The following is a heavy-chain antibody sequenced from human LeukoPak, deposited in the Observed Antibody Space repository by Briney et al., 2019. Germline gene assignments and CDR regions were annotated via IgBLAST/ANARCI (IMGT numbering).Heavy chain of an antibody. CDR3: AKEFRYYFDY. Sequence: GRSLRLSCAASGFTFSSYGMHWVRQAPGKGLEWVAVISYDGSNKYYADSVKGRFTISRDNSKNTLYLQMNSLRAEDTAVYYCAKEFRYYFDYWGQGTLVTVSS. CDR2: ISYDGSNK. V-gene: IGHV3-30*18. CDR1: GFTFSSYG. J-gene: IGHJ4*02.